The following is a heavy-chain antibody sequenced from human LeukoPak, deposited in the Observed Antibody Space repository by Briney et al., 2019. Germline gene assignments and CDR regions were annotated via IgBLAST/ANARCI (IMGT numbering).Heavy chain of an antibody. D-gene: IGHD6-13*01. CDR1: GFTFSSRDW. CDR2: IYSGGST. Sequence: GGSLRLSCVASGFTFSSRDWMTWVRQAPGKGLEWVSVIYSGGSTYYADSVKGRFTISRDNSKNTLYLQMNSLRAEDTAVYYCARDIAAAVASDYWGQGTLVTVSS. V-gene: IGHV3-66*01. J-gene: IGHJ4*02. CDR3: ARDIAAAVASDY.